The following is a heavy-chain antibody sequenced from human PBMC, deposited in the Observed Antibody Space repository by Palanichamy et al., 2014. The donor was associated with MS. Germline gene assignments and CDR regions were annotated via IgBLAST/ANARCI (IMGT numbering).Heavy chain of an antibody. V-gene: IGHV1-2*02. D-gene: IGHD6-6*01. J-gene: IGHJ4*02. CDR1: GYTFTNYY. CDR3: ARGPPSIAARLDY. CDR2: INLYSGGT. Sequence: QVQLVQSGAAVKEPGGSVKVSCKAYGYTFTNYYMHWVRQAPGQGLEWMGWINLYSGGTKYAQTFQGRVTMTRDTSLNTADLEVRNLKSDDTAVFYCARGPPSIAARLDYWGQGAPVTDSS.